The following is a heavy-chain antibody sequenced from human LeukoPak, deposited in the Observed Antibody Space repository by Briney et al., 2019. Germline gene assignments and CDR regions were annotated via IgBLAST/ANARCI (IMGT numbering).Heavy chain of an antibody. CDR3: ATISGYYYFYYYMDV. Sequence: PSETLSLTCIVSGGSTSTGDYYCSWIRQPAGKGLEWIGRIYTSGSTNYNPSLKSRVTMSVDTSQNQFSLKLSSVTAADTAVYYCATISGYYYFYYYMDVWGKGTTVTVS. CDR1: GGSTSTGDYY. D-gene: IGHD3-22*01. V-gene: IGHV4-61*02. J-gene: IGHJ6*03. CDR2: IYTSGST.